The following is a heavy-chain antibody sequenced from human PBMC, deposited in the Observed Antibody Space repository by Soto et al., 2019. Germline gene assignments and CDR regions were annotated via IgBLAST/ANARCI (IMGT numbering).Heavy chain of an antibody. J-gene: IGHJ5*02. Sequence: ETLSLTCTVSGGSISSYYWSWIRQPPGKGLEWIGYIYYSGSTNYNPSLKSRVTISVDTSKNQFSLKLSSVTAADTAVYYCARGMVRGVSYFWFDPWGQGTLVTVSS. CDR2: IYYSGST. D-gene: IGHD3-10*01. V-gene: IGHV4-59*01. CDR1: GGSISSYY. CDR3: ARGMVRGVSYFWFDP.